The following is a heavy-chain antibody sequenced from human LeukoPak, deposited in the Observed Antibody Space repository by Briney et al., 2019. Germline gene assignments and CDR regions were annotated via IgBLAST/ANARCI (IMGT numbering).Heavy chain of an antibody. D-gene: IGHD3-16*01. Sequence: GGSLRLSCEASGFTFSSYGMSWVRQAPGKGLEWVPTMNGDGSKKYYVDSIKGRFTISRDNAANSLYLQMNSLRVEDTAVYYCARDGGIIRFGGQDVWGQGTTVIVS. V-gene: IGHV3-7*01. J-gene: IGHJ6*02. CDR2: MNGDGSKK. CDR3: ARDGGIIRFGGQDV. CDR1: GFTFSSYG.